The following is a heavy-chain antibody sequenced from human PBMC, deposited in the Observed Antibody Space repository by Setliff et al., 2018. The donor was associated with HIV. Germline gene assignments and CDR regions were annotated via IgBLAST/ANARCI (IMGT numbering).Heavy chain of an antibody. CDR1: GFTFNNHA. CDR3: AKELAASGLGYFDS. CDR2: ILSTGERT. D-gene: IGHD3-22*01. Sequence: GGSLRLSCAASGFTFNNHAMSWVRQAPGEGLEWVSVILSTGERTFYADSVKGRFTISRDNSKNTVYLQMNSLRAEDTAEYYCAKELAASGLGYFDSWGREILVTVSS. V-gene: IGHV3-23*01. J-gene: IGHJ4*02.